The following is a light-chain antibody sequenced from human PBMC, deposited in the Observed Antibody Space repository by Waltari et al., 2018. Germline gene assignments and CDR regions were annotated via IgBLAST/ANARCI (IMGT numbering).Light chain of an antibody. CDR1: ALPHPY. V-gene: IGLV3-25*03. J-gene: IGLJ3*02. Sequence: SYELTQPPSVAVSPGQTARITRPRDALPHPYANWYQQKAGQAPILVIYKDNERPSGIPERFSGSSSGTIVTLTISGVQAEDEADYYCQSADSSGASRVFGGGTKLTVL. CDR3: QSADSSGASRV. CDR2: KDN.